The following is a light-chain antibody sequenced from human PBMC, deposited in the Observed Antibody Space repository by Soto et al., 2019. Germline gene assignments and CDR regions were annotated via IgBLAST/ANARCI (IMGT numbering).Light chain of an antibody. CDR2: GAT. CDR1: PAIASF. J-gene: IGKJ1*01. CDR3: QQLNGSPWT. Sequence: IQLTQSPSSLSASVGDRVTITCRATPAIASFLAWYQQKPGTAPTLLIYGATTLQSGVPSRFSGSRSGTDYTLTIGSLQPEDFATYYCQQLNGSPWTFGQGTRVEIK. V-gene: IGKV1-9*01.